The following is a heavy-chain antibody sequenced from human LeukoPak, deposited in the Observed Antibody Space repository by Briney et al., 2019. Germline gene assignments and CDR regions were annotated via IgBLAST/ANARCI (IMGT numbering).Heavy chain of an antibody. CDR1: GFTFSNYN. CDR2: ISSSSSTI. D-gene: IGHD3-22*01. Sequence: GGSLRLSCAASGFTFSNYNMNWVRQAPGKGLEWVSYISSSSSTIYYADSVKGRFTISRDNAKNSLYLQMNSLGAEDTAVYHCVNGGVYYYDSSGYYLDYWGQGTLVTVSS. V-gene: IGHV3-48*01. CDR3: VNGGVYYYDSSGYYLDY. J-gene: IGHJ4*02.